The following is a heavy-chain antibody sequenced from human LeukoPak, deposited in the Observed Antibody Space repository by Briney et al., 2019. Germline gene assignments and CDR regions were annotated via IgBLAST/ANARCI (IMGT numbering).Heavy chain of an antibody. CDR1: GGSFSGYY. D-gene: IGHD2-2*01. J-gene: IGHJ4*02. V-gene: IGHV4-34*01. CDR2: INHSGST. Sequence: SETLSLTCAVYGGSFSGYYWSWIRQPPGKGLEWIGEINHSGSTNYNPSLKSRVTISVDTSKNQFSLKLTSVTAADTAVFYCARGMGRFCTSSSCYLSFVYWGQGTLVTVSS. CDR3: ARGMGRFCTSSSCYLSFVY.